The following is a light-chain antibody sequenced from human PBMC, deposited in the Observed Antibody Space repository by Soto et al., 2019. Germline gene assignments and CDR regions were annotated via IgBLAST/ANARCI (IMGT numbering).Light chain of an antibody. CDR1: QGISNY. CDR2: VAS. Sequence: DIQLTQSPSFLSASVGDRVTITCRASQGISNYLAWYQQKSGKAPNLLIYVASTLQSGVPSRFSGSGSGTEFTLTISSLQPEYLATYYCQQLFSFPPTFGQGTRLEIK. CDR3: QQLFSFPPT. J-gene: IGKJ5*01. V-gene: IGKV1-9*01.